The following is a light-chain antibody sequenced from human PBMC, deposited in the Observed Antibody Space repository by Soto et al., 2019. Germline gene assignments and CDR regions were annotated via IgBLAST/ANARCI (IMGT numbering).Light chain of an antibody. CDR3: CSYAGSSTFVV. J-gene: IGLJ2*01. CDR2: EVS. V-gene: IGLV2-23*02. Sequence: QSALTQPASVSGSPGQSITISCTGTSSDVGSYNLVSWYQQHPGKAPKLMIYEVSKRPSGVSNRFSGSKSGNTASLTISGLQDEDEADYYCCSYAGSSTFVVFGGGTKLPS. CDR1: SSDVGSYNL.